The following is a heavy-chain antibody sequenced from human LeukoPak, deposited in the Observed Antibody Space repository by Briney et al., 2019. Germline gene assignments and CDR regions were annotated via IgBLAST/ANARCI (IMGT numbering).Heavy chain of an antibody. D-gene: IGHD3-10*01. CDR2: INHSGST. J-gene: IGHJ3*02. CDR1: GGSFSGYY. Sequence: PSETLSLTCAVYGGSFSGYYWSWIRQPPGKGLEWIGEINHSGSTNYNPSLKSRVTISVDTSKNQFSLKLSSVTAADTAVYYCARGPKKIRITMVRGATDAFDIWGQGTMVTVSS. V-gene: IGHV4-34*01. CDR3: ARGPKKIRITMVRGATDAFDI.